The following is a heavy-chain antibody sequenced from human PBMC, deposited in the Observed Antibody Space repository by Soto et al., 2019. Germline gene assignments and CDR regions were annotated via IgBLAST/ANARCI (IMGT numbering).Heavy chain of an antibody. CDR2: ISYDGSNK. V-gene: IGHV3-30-3*01. D-gene: IGHD3-3*01. CDR1: GFTFSSYA. J-gene: IGHJ5*02. Sequence: XGSLRLSCAASGFTFSSYAMHWVRQAPGKGLEWVAVISYDGSNKYYADSVKGRFTISRDNSKNTLYLQMNSLRAEDTAVYYCARDHYDFWRLGNWFDHWGQGALVTVSS. CDR3: ARDHYDFWRLGNWFDH.